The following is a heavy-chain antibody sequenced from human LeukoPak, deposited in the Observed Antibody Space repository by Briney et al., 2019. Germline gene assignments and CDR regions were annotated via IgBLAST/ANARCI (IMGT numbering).Heavy chain of an antibody. CDR2: ISSSSSYI. J-gene: IGHJ6*02. D-gene: IGHD2-21*02. CDR1: GFTFSSYS. Sequence: PGGSLRLSCAASGFTFSSYSMNWVRQAPGKGLEWVSSISSSSSYIYYADSVKGRFTISRDNAKNSLYLQMNSLRAEDTAVYYCASLHSLCGGDCCSVYYYYGMDVWGQGTTVTVSS. CDR3: ASLHSLCGGDCCSVYYYYGMDV. V-gene: IGHV3-21*01.